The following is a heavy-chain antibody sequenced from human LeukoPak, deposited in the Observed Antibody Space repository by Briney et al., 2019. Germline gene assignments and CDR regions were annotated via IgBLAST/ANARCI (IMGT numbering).Heavy chain of an antibody. J-gene: IGHJ4*02. CDR2: ISGSGGST. CDR3: AKTSGWYIYSDY. Sequence: GGSLRLSCAASGFTFSSYAMSWVRQAPGKGLEWVSAISGSGGSTYYADSVKGRFTISRDNSKNTLYLQMDSLRAEDTAVYYCAKTSGWYIYSDYWGQGTLVTVSS. CDR1: GFTFSSYA. D-gene: IGHD6-19*01. V-gene: IGHV3-23*01.